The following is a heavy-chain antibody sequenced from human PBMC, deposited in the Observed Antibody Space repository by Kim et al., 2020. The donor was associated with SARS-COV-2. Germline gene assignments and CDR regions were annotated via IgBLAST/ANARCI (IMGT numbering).Heavy chain of an antibody. V-gene: IGHV4-31*02. CDR3: ARDRDGYNYVDY. J-gene: IGHJ4*02. Sequence: NPPPRIRVTMSVDTSENQFSLKLTSVTAADTAVYYCARDRDGYNYVDYWGQGTLVTVSS. D-gene: IGHD5-12*01.